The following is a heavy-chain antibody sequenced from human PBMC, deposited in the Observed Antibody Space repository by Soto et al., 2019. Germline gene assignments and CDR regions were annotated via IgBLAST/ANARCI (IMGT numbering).Heavy chain of an antibody. CDR3: ARNMDYYYGRGSGNGHGV. J-gene: IGHJ6*02. CDR1: GYTFTAYH. V-gene: IGHV1-2*02. D-gene: IGHD3-10*02. Sequence: QVRLVQSGAEVKEPGDSVRVSCEASGYTFTAYHIHWVRQAPGQGLEWMGWINPKFGDTGYAQDFQVRVSMTGDMSISTVYMELSRLTSDDTAIYYCARNMDYYYGRGSGNGHGVWGQGTTVTVFS. CDR2: INPKFGDT.